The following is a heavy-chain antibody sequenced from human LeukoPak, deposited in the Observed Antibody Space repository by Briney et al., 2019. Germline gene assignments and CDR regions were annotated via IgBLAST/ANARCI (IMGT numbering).Heavy chain of an antibody. CDR1: GFIFNHYT. D-gene: IGHD1-26*01. CDR2: IDSSGSYI. CDR3: ARDIHSSRFDY. J-gene: IGHJ4*01. V-gene: IGHV3-21*01. Sequence: GGSLRLSCAASGFIFNHYTMNWVRQAPGKGPEWIASIDSSGSYIHYAASVKGRFTISRDNARDSVYLQMNNLRADDTAVYYCARDIHSSRFDYWGHGTLVTVSS.